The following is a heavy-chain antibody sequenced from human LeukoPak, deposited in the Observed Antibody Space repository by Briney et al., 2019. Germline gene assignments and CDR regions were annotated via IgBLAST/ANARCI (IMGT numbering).Heavy chain of an antibody. D-gene: IGHD4-17*01. V-gene: IGHV3-7*01. CDR1: GFTFSSYW. CDR3: ARVLPPTVTTPLYYFDY. J-gene: IGHJ4*02. CDR2: IKQDGSEK. Sequence: GGSLRLSCAASGFTFSSYWMSWVRQAPGKGLEWVANIKQDGSEKYYVDSVKGRFTISRDNAKNSLYLQMNSLRAEDTAVYYCARVLPPTVTTPLYYFDYWGQGTLVTVSS.